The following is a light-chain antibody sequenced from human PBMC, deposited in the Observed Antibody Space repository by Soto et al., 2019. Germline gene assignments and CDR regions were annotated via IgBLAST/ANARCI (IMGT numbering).Light chain of an antibody. J-gene: IGKJ1*01. CDR1: QPISRN. V-gene: IGKV3-15*01. CDR2: GAS. CDR3: KQYNTWRRT. Sequence: EIVMTQSPDNLSVSLGQGATLSCRASQPISRNLAWYQQKTGQAPRLLIYGASTRAPDIPGRFSGGGAGTEFTLTISSLQSEDCAIYFCKQYNTWRRTFGQGTKVDIK.